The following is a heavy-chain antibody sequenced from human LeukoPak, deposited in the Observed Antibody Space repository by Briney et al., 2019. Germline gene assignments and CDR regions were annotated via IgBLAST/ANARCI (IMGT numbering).Heavy chain of an antibody. V-gene: IGHV4-34*01. J-gene: IGHJ4*02. Sequence: KTSETLSLTCAVYGGSFSGYYWSWIRQPPGKGLEWIGEINHSGSTNYNPSLKSRVTISVDTSKNQFSLKLSSVTAADTAVYYCARGPLDIVVVVAGYDYWGQGTLVTVSS. CDR3: ARGPLDIVVVVAGYDY. CDR1: GGSFSGYY. D-gene: IGHD2-15*01. CDR2: INHSGST.